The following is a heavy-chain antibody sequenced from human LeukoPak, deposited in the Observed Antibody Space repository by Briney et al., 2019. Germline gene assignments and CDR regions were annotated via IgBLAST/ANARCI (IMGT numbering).Heavy chain of an antibody. J-gene: IGHJ4*02. CDR3: ARVVWWGYYFDY. V-gene: IGHV1-2*02. CDR2: INPNSGGT. D-gene: IGHD2-21*01. CDR1: GYPFTCYY. Sequence: SVQFSFQASGYPFTCYYMHWVRPAPGQGVGWMGWINPNSGGTNYAQKFQGRVTMTRDTSISTAYMELSRLRSDDTAVYYCARVVWWGYYFDYWGQGTLVTVSS.